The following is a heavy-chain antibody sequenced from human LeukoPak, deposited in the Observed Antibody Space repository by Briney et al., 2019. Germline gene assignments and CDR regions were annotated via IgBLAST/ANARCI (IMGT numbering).Heavy chain of an antibody. CDR3: ARGSSSWYEYYYYGMDV. CDR1: GYSISSGYY. D-gene: IGHD6-13*01. Sequence: PSETLSLTCTVSGYSISSGYYWGWIRQPPGKGLEWIGSIYHSGSTYYNPSLKSRVTISVGTSKNHFSLKLISVTASDTAVYYCARGSSSWYEYYYYGMDVWGQGTTVTVSS. CDR2: IYHSGST. V-gene: IGHV4-38-2*02. J-gene: IGHJ6*02.